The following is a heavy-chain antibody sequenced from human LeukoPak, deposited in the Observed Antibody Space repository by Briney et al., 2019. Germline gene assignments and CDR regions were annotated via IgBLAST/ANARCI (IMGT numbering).Heavy chain of an antibody. J-gene: IGHJ3*02. CDR2: IKQDGSEK. V-gene: IGHV3-7*01. Sequence: PGGSLRLSCAASGFTFSSYWMSWVRQAPGKGLEWVANIKQDGSEKYYVDSVKGRFTISRDNAKNSLYLQMNSLRAEDTAVYYCARAKGVQLWPRDAFDIWGQGTMVTVSS. CDR1: GFTFSSYW. CDR3: ARAKGVQLWPRDAFDI. D-gene: IGHD5-18*01.